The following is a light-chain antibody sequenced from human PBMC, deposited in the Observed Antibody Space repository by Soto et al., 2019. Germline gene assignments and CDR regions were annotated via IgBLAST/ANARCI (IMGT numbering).Light chain of an antibody. Sequence: EIVMTQSPATLSVSPGERATLSCRASQSVSSNLAWYQQKPGQAPRLLIYGASTRATGIPARFSGSGSGTEFTLTISSLQSEDFAVYYCQQYNNWPLDFGQGTKLGIK. CDR2: GAS. CDR1: QSVSSN. CDR3: QQYNNWPLD. V-gene: IGKV3-15*01. J-gene: IGKJ2*01.